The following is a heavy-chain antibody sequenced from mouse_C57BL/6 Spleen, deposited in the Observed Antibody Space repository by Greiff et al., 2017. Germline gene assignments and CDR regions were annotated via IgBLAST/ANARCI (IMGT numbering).Heavy chain of an antibody. CDR3: ARHPLFRGFDV. CDR2: ISNGGGST. CDR1: GFTFSDYY. V-gene: IGHV5-12*01. J-gene: IGHJ1*03. Sequence: EVQVVESGGGLVQPGGSLKLSCAASGFTFSDYYMYWVRQTPEKRLEWVAYISNGGGSTYYPDTVKGRFTISRDNAKNTLYLQMSRLKSEDTAMYYCARHPLFRGFDVWGTGTTVTVSS. D-gene: IGHD3-1*01.